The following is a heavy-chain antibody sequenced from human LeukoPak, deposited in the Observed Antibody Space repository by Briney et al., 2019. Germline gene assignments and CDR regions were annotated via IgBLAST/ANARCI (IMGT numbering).Heavy chain of an antibody. CDR1: GLTLSSHW. CDR3: ARRHTILDP. V-gene: IGHV3-7*01. CDR2: IKGDGSEK. Sequence: GGSLRLSCAASGLTLSSHWMSWVRQAPGKGLEGVANIKGDGSEKYYVDSVKGRFTISRDNAKNILYLQMSSLRVEDTAVYYCARRHTILDPRGQGTLVTVSS. J-gene: IGHJ5*02.